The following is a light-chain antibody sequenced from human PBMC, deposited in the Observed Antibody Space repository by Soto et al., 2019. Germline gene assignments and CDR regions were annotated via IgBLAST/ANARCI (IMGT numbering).Light chain of an antibody. J-gene: IGKJ1*01. CDR2: GGS. V-gene: IGKV3-20*01. CDR1: QSVGSRW. Sequence: EIVLTQSPGTVSLSPWERATLSCRASQSVGSRWLAWYQQKPGQAPRVLIYGGSNRATGIPDRFSGSGSGTDFTLTISRLEPEDFAVYYCQQYYSSRTFGQGTKVEMK. CDR3: QQYYSSRT.